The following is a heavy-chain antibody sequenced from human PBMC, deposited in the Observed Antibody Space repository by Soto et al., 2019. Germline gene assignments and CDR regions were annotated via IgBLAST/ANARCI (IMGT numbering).Heavy chain of an antibody. Sequence: PGGSLRLSCAASGFTFSNAWMSWVRQAPGKGLEWVGRIKSKTDCGTTDYAAPVKGRFTISRDDSKNTLYLQMNSLKTEDTAVYYCTTDLSTVTLSYGMDVWGQGTTVTVSS. CDR3: TTDLSTVTLSYGMDV. D-gene: IGHD4-17*01. J-gene: IGHJ6*02. CDR2: IKSKTDCGTT. CDR1: GFTFSNAW. V-gene: IGHV3-15*01.